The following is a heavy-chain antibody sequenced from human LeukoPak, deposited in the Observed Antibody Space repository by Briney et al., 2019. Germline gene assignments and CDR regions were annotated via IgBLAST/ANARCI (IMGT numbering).Heavy chain of an antibody. CDR1: GYTFTSYG. Sequence: GASVKVSCKASGYTFTSYGISWVRQAPGQGLEWMGWISAYNGNTNYAQKLQGRVTMTTDTSTSTAYMELRSLRSDDTAVYYCARDPESGSSPYNWFDPWGQGTLVTVSS. D-gene: IGHD1-26*01. CDR3: ARDPESGSSPYNWFDP. CDR2: ISAYNGNT. J-gene: IGHJ5*02. V-gene: IGHV1-18*01.